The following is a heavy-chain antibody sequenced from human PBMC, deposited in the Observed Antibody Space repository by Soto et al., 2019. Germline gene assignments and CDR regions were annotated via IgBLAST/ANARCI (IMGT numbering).Heavy chain of an antibody. CDR3: ARVSDCSGGSCYSFWGFDP. CDR1: GGSFSGYY. J-gene: IGHJ5*02. CDR2: IYYSGST. D-gene: IGHD2-15*01. Sequence: SETLSLTCAVYGGSFSGYYWSWIRQPPGKGLEWIGYIYYSGSTNYNPSLKSRVTISVDTSKNQFSLKLSSVTAADTAVYYCARVSDCSGGSCYSFWGFDPWGQGTLVTVSS. V-gene: IGHV4-59*01.